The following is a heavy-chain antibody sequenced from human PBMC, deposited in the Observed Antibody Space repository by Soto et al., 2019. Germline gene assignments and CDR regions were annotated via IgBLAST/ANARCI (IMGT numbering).Heavy chain of an antibody. V-gene: IGHV3-74*01. CDR2: ISQDGTIA. CDR3: LRDQRHWNEFADQ. CDR1: GFAFGSYW. D-gene: IGHD1-1*01. Sequence: VQLVESGGGLVQPGGSLRLSCAASGFAFGSYWMHWVRQATGKGLVWVSSISQDGTIATQADSVKGRFTISRDNAKNTMYLQMNSLRADDTAVYYCLRDQRHWNEFADQWGQGTLVTVSS. J-gene: IGHJ4*02.